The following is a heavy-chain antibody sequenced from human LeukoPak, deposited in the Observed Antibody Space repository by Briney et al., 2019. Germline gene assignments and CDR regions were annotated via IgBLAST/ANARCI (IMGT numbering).Heavy chain of an antibody. CDR1: GFTFSHYG. CDR3: AKEGPDYSVAAGLEY. V-gene: IGHV3-30*02. Sequence: GGSLRLSCAASGFTFSHYGMYWVRQAPGKGLGWVAFIRYDGTNEYNAAVKGRFTVSRDNSKNTLYLQMNSLRGDDTAVYYCAKEGPDYSVAAGLEYWGQGTLVTVSS. J-gene: IGHJ4*02. CDR2: IRYDGTNE. D-gene: IGHD6-13*01.